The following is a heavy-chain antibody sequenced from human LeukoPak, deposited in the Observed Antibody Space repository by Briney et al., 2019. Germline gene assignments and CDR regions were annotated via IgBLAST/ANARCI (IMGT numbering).Heavy chain of an antibody. Sequence: GSLRLSCAASGFTFSSYAMTWVRQAPGKGLEWVSGISGSGGSTYYADSVKGRFTISRDNSKNTLYVQINSLRAEDTAVYYCAKSDYYDSSGYYYGSDYWGQGTLVTVSS. D-gene: IGHD3-22*01. J-gene: IGHJ4*02. CDR1: GFTFSSYA. CDR3: AKSDYYDSSGYYYGSDY. CDR2: ISGSGGST. V-gene: IGHV3-23*01.